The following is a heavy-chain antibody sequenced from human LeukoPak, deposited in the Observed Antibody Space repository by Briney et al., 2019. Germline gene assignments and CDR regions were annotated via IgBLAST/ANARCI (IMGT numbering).Heavy chain of an antibody. CDR1: GGSISRYY. V-gene: IGHV4-59*01. J-gene: IGHJ6*02. Sequence: SETLSLTCTVSGGSISRYYWSWIRQPPGKGLEGIGDIFYNGSTYCNPSLKSRVTISLDTSKNQFSLKLSSVTAADTAVYYCARTTAFPYYYYGMDVWGQGTTVTVSS. CDR2: IFYNGST. D-gene: IGHD1-14*01. CDR3: ARTTAFPYYYYGMDV.